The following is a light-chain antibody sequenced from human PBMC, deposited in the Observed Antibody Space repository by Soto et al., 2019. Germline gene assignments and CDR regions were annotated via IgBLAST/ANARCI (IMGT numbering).Light chain of an antibody. V-gene: IGLV2-18*02. Sequence: QSVLTQPPSVSGSPGQSVTISCTGTSSDVGSYNRVSWYQQPPGTAPKVMIYEVSNRPSGVPDRFSGSKSGNTASPTISGLQAEDEADYYCTSYTSSNTPVFGTGTKVTVL. CDR3: TSYTSSNTPV. CDR2: EVS. CDR1: SSDVGSYNR. J-gene: IGLJ1*01.